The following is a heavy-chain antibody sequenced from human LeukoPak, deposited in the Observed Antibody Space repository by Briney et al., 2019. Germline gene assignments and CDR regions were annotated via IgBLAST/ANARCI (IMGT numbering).Heavy chain of an antibody. D-gene: IGHD2-15*01. Sequence: GGSLRLSCAASRFTFSNYNMNWVRQAPGEGLEWVSSISSSSSYIYYADSVKGRFTISRDNAKNSLYPQMNSLRAEDTAVYYCARGPPGYGYDVFDIWGQGTMVTVSS. CDR1: RFTFSNYN. CDR2: ISSSSSYI. CDR3: ARGPPGYGYDVFDI. V-gene: IGHV3-21*01. J-gene: IGHJ3*02.